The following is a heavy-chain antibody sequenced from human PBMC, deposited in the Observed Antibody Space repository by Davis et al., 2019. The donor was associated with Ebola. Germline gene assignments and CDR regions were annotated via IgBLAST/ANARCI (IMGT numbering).Heavy chain of an antibody. CDR3: ATAPYGGNPQSADY. J-gene: IGHJ4*02. CDR2: INSDGSFT. D-gene: IGHD3-16*01. Sequence: HTGGSLRLSCAASGVTFRSNWMQWVRQAPGKGLVWVSRINSDGSFTSYADSVKGRFTISRDNAKDTLFLQMNSLRADDTAVYYCATAPYGGNPQSADYWGQGSLVTVSS. CDR1: GVTFRSNW. V-gene: IGHV3-74*01.